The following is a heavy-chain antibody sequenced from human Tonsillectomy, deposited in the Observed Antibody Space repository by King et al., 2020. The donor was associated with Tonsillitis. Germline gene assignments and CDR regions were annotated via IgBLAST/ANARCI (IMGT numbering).Heavy chain of an antibody. D-gene: IGHD3-9*01. CDR2: ISYDGSNK. CDR1: GFTFSSYG. CDR3: AKDQGDPNYYDILTGFPDY. J-gene: IGHJ4*02. V-gene: IGHV3-30*18. Sequence: VQLVESGGGVVQPGRSLRLSCAASGFTFSSYGMHWVRQAPGKGLEWVAVISYDGSNKYYADSVHGRFTISRDNYKNPLYLQMNSLRAEDTAVYYCAKDQGDPNYYDILTGFPDYWGQGTLVTVSS.